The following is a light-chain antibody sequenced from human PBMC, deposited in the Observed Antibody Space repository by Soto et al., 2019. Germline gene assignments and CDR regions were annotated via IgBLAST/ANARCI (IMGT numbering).Light chain of an antibody. CDR3: QQYDSSPFT. V-gene: IGKV3-20*01. Sequence: EIVLTQSPGTLSLSPGERATLSCRAGQSISNSYLAWYQQEPGQAPRLLIYGASSRATGIPDRFSGSGSGTDFTLTISRLEPEDFALYYCQQYDSSPFTFGPGTKVDIK. CDR1: QSISNSY. CDR2: GAS. J-gene: IGKJ3*01.